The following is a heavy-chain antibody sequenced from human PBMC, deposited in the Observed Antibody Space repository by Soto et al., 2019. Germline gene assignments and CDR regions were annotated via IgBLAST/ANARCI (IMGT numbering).Heavy chain of an antibody. D-gene: IGHD3-22*01. J-gene: IGHJ4*02. CDR1: GYTFTSYA. Sequence: QVQLVQSGAEVKKPGASVKVSCKDSGYTFTSYAMHWVRQAPGQRLEWMGWINAGNGNTKYSHKFQGRVTITRDTSASTAYMDLTSLRSEDTAVYYCARSSGYYYVDYWGQGTLVTVSS. V-gene: IGHV1-3*01. CDR2: INAGNGNT. CDR3: ARSSGYYYVDY.